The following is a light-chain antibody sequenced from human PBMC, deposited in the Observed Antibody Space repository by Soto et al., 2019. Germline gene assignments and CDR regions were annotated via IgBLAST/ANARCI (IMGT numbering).Light chain of an antibody. CDR1: SSNVGGYDS. J-gene: IGLJ1*01. V-gene: IGLV2-11*01. Sequence: QSVLTQPRSVSGSPGQSVTISCTGTSSNVGGYDSVSWYQQHPGKAPKLMIYDVSKWPSGVPERFSGSKSGNTASLTISGLQPEDEADYYCCSYAGSYTYVFGTGTKLTVL. CDR3: CSYAGSYTYV. CDR2: DVS.